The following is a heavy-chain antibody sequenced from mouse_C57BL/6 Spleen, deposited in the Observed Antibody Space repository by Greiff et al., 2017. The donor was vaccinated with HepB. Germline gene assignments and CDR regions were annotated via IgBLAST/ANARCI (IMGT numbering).Heavy chain of an antibody. D-gene: IGHD3-2*02. CDR3: AQTAQADYAMDY. CDR2: INPNNGGT. J-gene: IGHJ4*01. CDR1: GYTFTDYY. V-gene: IGHV1-26*01. Sequence: EVQLQQSGPELVKPGASVKISCKASGYTFTDYYMNWVKQSHGKSLEWIGDINPNNGGTSYNQKFKGKATLTVNKSSSTAYMELRSLTSEDSAVYYCAQTAQADYAMDYWGQGTSVTVSS.